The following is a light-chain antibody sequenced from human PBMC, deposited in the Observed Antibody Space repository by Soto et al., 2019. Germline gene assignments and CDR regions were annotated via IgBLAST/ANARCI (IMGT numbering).Light chain of an antibody. CDR2: GNN. Sequence: QSVLTQPPSVSGAPGQRVTISCTGSSSNIGAGYDVHWYQQLPGTAPKLLIYGNNNRPSGVPDRFSGSKSGTSASLAITGLQAEDETDYYCQSYASSLDVVFGGGTQLTVL. V-gene: IGLV1-40*01. CDR1: SSNIGAGYD. CDR3: QSYASSLDVV. J-gene: IGLJ2*01.